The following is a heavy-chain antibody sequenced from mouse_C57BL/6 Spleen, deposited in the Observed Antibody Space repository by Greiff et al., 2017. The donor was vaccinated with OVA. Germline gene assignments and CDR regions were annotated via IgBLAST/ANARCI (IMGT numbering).Heavy chain of an antibody. J-gene: IGHJ2*01. CDR3: AIYYGNPYYFDY. D-gene: IGHD2-1*01. CDR2: ISYDGSN. V-gene: IGHV3-6*01. Sequence: EVKLQQSGPGLVKPSQSLSLTCSVTGYSITSGYYWNWIRQFPGNKLEWMGYISYDGSNNYNPSLKNRIPITRDTSKNQFFLKLNSVTTEDTATYYCAIYYGNPYYFDYWGQGTTLTVSS. CDR1: GYSITSGYY.